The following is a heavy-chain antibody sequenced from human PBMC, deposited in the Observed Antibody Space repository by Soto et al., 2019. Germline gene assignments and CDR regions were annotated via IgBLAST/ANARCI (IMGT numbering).Heavy chain of an antibody. Sequence: GGSLILSSASSGFTLSIYAMHLVRQAPGKGLEWVAVISYDGSNKYYADSVKGRFSISRDNSKNTVYLQMSSLRSEDSAVYYCVARYCSSTTCYQVDYWGQGP. CDR2: ISYDGSNK. CDR1: GFTLSIYA. D-gene: IGHD2-2*01. J-gene: IGHJ4*02. CDR3: VARYCSSTTCYQVDY. V-gene: IGHV3-30*14.